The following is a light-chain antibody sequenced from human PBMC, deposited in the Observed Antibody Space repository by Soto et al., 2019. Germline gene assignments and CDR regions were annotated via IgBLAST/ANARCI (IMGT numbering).Light chain of an antibody. CDR2: GAS. CDR3: QKYNNWALT. V-gene: IGKV3-15*01. J-gene: IGKJ4*01. CDR1: QSVSSY. Sequence: ETVMTQSPATLSVSPGERVTLSCRASQSVSSYVAWYQQKPGQAPRLLIYGASTRATVIPARFSGSGSGTECTPTINSLQSADFAVDYCQKYNNWALTFGGGTKVEI.